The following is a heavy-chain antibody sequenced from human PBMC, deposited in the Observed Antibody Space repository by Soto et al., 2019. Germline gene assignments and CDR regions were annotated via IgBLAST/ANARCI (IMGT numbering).Heavy chain of an antibody. V-gene: IGHV1-46*01. D-gene: IGHD6-6*01. CDR2: INPSGGST. Sequence: QVQLVQSGAEVKKPGASVKVSCKASGYTFTSYYMHWVRQAPGQGLEWMGIINPSGGSTSYAQKFQGRVTMTRDTSTSTVYKELSSLRSEDTAVYYCARENSSSYYYYGMDVWGQGTTVTVSS. CDR1: GYTFTSYY. CDR3: ARENSSSYYYYGMDV. J-gene: IGHJ6*02.